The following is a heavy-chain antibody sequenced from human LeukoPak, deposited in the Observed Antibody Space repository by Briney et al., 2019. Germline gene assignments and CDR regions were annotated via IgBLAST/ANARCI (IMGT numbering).Heavy chain of an antibody. D-gene: IGHD4-23*01. V-gene: IGHV3-53*01. CDR2: IYRAGNT. CDR1: GFTVSSNY. Sequence: GGSLRLSCAAYGFTVSSNYMTWVRQAPGKGLEWVSVIYRAGNTYYADSVKGRFTISRDNSKNTVYLQMNSLRAEDTAVYYCATFSYAGNAGGSVGPWGQGTLVTVSS. CDR3: ATFSYAGNAGGSVGP. J-gene: IGHJ5*02.